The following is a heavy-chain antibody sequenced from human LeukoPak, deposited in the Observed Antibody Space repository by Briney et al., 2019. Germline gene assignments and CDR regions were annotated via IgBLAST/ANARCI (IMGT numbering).Heavy chain of an antibody. J-gene: IGHJ4*02. V-gene: IGHV4-39*07. CDR1: GGSITSSSYY. CDR3: ARGSRGGFLHFQLRYYFDY. D-gene: IGHD1-1*01. CDR2: INHSGST. Sequence: SETLSLTCTVSGGSITSSSYYWGWIRQPPGKGLEWIGEINHSGSTNYNPSLKSRVTISVDTSKNQFSLKLSSVTAADTAVYYCARGSRGGFLHFQLRYYFDYWGQGTLVTVSS.